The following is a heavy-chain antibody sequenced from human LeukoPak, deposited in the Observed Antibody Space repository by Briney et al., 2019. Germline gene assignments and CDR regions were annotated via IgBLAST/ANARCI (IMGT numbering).Heavy chain of an antibody. CDR1: GASIASGSYH. CDR3: TRGGHDYGGSFDT. D-gene: IGHD4-23*01. CDR2: ISAGGRT. Sequence: SETLSLTCAISGASIASGSYHWDWIRQPAGSRPEYIGRISAGGRTNYSPSLKSRLTISMDTSKNHVSLRLSSVTAADTAVYYCTRGGHDYGGSFDTWGQGILVTVSS. J-gene: IGHJ5*02. V-gene: IGHV4-61*02.